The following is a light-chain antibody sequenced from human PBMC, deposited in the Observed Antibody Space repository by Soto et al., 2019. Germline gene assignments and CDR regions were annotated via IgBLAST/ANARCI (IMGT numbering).Light chain of an antibody. CDR1: SSDVGGYNY. CDR2: EVT. J-gene: IGLJ3*02. V-gene: IGLV2-8*01. CDR3: SSYAGSNNLV. Sequence: QSVLTQPPSASGSPGHSVTISCTGTSSDVGGYNYVSWYQQHPGKAPKLMIYEVTKRPSGVPDRFSGSKSGNTASLTVSGLQAEDEADYYCSSYAGSNNLVFGGGTKLTV.